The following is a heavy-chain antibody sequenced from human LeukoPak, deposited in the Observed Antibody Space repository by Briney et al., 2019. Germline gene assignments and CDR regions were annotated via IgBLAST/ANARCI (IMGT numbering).Heavy chain of an antibody. CDR1: GFTFKSYG. J-gene: IGHJ4*02. Sequence: GGSLRLSCAASGFTFKSYGMHWVRQAAGKGLEWVAFIRYDGGNKYYADSVKGRFTISRDNSRNTLYLQMNSLRAEDTAVYYCAKYEDSSSWSFDYWGQGTLVTVSS. V-gene: IGHV3-30*02. CDR2: IRYDGGNK. D-gene: IGHD6-13*01. CDR3: AKYEDSSSWSFDY.